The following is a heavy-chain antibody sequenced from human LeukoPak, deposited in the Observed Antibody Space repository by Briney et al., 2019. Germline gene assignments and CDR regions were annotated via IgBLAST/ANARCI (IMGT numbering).Heavy chain of an antibody. D-gene: IGHD3-10*01. CDR3: ARGLGYYYGSGSYYYP. CDR2: INHSGGT. V-gene: IGHV4-34*01. Sequence: PSETLSLTCAVYGGSFSGYYWSWIRQPPGKGLEWIGEINHSGGTNYNPSLKSRVTISVDTSKNQFSLKLSSVTAADTAVYYCARGLGYYYGSGSYYYPLGQGTLVTVSS. J-gene: IGHJ5*02. CDR1: GGSFSGYY.